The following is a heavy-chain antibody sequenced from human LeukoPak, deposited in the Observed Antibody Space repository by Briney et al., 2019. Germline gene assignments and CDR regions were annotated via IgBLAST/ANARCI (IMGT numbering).Heavy chain of an antibody. CDR3: AKDPRTYRITGTNIYPTYFDY. CDR2: ISGSGGST. CDR1: GFTFSSYA. D-gene: IGHD1-20*01. J-gene: IGHJ4*02. Sequence: PGGSLRLSCAASGFTFSSYAMSWVRQAPGKGLEWVSAISGSGGSTYYADSVKGRFTISRDNSKNTLYLQMNSLRAEDTAVYYCAKDPRTYRITGTNIYPTYFDYWGQGTLVTVSS. V-gene: IGHV3-23*01.